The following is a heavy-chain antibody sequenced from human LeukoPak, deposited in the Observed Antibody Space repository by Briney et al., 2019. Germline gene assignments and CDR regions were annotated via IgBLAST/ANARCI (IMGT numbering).Heavy chain of an antibody. CDR3: AREDATAFDY. J-gene: IGHJ4*02. CDR2: ISSSSSYI. D-gene: IGHD4-17*01. V-gene: IGHV3-21*01. CDR1: GFTFSSYS. Sequence: GGSLRLSCAASGFTFSSYSMNWVRQAPGKGLEWVSSISSSSSYIYYADSVKGRFSISRDNAKNSLYLQMNSLRVEDTAVYYCAREDATAFDYWGQGTLVTVSS.